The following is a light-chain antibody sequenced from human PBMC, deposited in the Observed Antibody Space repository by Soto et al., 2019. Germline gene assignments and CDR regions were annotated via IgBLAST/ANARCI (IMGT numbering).Light chain of an antibody. V-gene: IGLV2-23*02. Sequence: QSALTQRASVSGSPGQSITISCTGSSSDVGPYNLVSWYQHHPGKAPKLMISEVVKRPSGVSNRFSGSKSGNTASLTISGLQAEDEADYYCCSYAGSSMFVFGAGTKLTVL. CDR2: EVV. CDR3: CSYAGSSMFV. CDR1: SSDVGPYNL. J-gene: IGLJ2*01.